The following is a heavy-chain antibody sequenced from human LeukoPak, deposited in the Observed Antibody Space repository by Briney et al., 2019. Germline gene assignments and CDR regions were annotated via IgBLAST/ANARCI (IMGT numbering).Heavy chain of an antibody. CDR2: INPSDGNT. CDR1: GYTFTSYN. CDR3: ARGTGSGSYYYFDY. V-gene: IGHV1-46*01. D-gene: IGHD3-10*01. J-gene: IGHJ4*02. Sequence: ASVKVSCKASGYTFTSYNMHWVRQAPGQGLEWMGIINPSDGNTRYAQRFQGRVTMTGDTSTSTVYMELSSLRSDDTAVYYCARGTGSGSYYYFDYWGQGTLLTVSS.